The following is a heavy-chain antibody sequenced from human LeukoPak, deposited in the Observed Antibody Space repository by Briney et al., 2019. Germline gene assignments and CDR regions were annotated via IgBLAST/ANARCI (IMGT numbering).Heavy chain of an antibody. Sequence: GGSLRLSCAASGFTFSSYAMSWVRQAPGKGLEWVSAITGSGGSTYYADSVKGRFTISRDNSKNTLYLEMNSLRAEDTAVYYCAKAVVGYWYFDLWGRGTLVTVSS. CDR2: ITGSGGST. D-gene: IGHD6-19*01. CDR1: GFTFSSYA. CDR3: AKAVVGYWYFDL. V-gene: IGHV3-23*01. J-gene: IGHJ2*01.